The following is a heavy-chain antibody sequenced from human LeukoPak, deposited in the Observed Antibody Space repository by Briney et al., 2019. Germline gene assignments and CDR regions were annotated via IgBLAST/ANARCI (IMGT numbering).Heavy chain of an antibody. CDR3: ARYCTGTSCADSSYYGMDV. D-gene: IGHD2-2*01. J-gene: IGHJ6*02. V-gene: IGHV1-24*01. Sequence: ASVKVSCKVSGYTLTELSMHWVRQAPGKGLEWMGGFDPEDGETIYAQKFQGRVTMTEDTSTDTAYMELSSLRSEDTAVYYCARYCTGTSCADSSYYGMDVWGQGTTVTVSS. CDR1: GYTLTELS. CDR2: FDPEDGET.